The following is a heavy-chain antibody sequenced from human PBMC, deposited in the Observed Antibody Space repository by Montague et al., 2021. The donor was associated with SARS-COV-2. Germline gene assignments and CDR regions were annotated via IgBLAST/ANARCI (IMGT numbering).Heavy chain of an antibody. V-gene: IGHV4-39*01. Sequence: SDTVSLTSTVSGGSISSSSNYWGWIRQPPGKGLEWIGNIYYSGSTYYNPSLKSRVTISVDTSKNQFSLKLSSVTAADTAVYYCARLNFHITIFGVVSSRVFDYWGQGTLVTVSS. CDR1: GGSISSSSNY. J-gene: IGHJ4*02. CDR2: IYYSGST. D-gene: IGHD3-3*01. CDR3: ARLNFHITIFGVVSSRVFDY.